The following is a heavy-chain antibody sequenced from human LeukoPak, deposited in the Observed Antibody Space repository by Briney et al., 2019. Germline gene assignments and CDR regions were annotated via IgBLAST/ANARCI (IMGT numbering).Heavy chain of an antibody. J-gene: IGHJ6*03. Sequence: SETLSLTRTVSGGSISSSSYYWGWIRQPPGKGLEWIGSIYYSGSTYYNPSLKSRVTISVDTSKNQFSLKLSSVTAADTAVYYCARAGSQPRDYYYMDVWGKGTTVTVSS. D-gene: IGHD1-14*01. V-gene: IGHV4-39*07. CDR2: IYYSGST. CDR3: ARAGSQPRDYYYMDV. CDR1: GGSISSSSYY.